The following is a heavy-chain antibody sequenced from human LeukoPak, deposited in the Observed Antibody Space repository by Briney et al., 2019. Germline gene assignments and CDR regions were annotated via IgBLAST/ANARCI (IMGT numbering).Heavy chain of an antibody. CDR2: ISTYNGDT. Sequence: ASVKVSCKASGGTFSSYAISWVRQAPGQGLEWMGWISTYNGDTTYAQELQGRVTMTTDTSTSTAYMELRSLRFDDTAVYYCARDEGRVSGSYNPWGQGTLVIVSS. CDR3: ARDEGRVSGSYNP. V-gene: IGHV1-18*01. D-gene: IGHD3-10*01. J-gene: IGHJ5*02. CDR1: GGTFSSYA.